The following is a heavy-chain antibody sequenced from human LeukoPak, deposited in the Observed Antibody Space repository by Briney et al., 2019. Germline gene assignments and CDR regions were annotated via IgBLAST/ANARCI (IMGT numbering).Heavy chain of an antibody. CDR1: GFTFDDYA. CDR2: ISWNSVSI. V-gene: IGHV3-9*01. Sequence: GGSLRLSCAASGFTFDDYAMHWVRQAPGKGLEWVSGISWNSVSIDYADFVKGRFTISRDDAKNSLYLLMNSLRPEDTALYCCAKIDYGGDDWGQGTLVTVSS. CDR3: AKIDYGGDD. D-gene: IGHD4-23*01. J-gene: IGHJ4*02.